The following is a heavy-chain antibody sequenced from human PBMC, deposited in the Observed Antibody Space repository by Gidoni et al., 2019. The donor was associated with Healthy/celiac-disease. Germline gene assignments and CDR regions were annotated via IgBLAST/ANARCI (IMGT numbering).Heavy chain of an antibody. CDR3: ARSGAGCSGGSCYYYYGMDV. Sequence: EVQLVQSGAEVKKPGESLKISCKGSGYSFTTYWIGWVRQMPGKGLEWMGIIYPADSDTRYSPSFQGQVTISADKSISTAYLQWSSLKASDTAMYYCARSGAGCSGGSCYYYYGMDVWGQGTTVTVSS. V-gene: IGHV5-51*01. J-gene: IGHJ6*02. D-gene: IGHD2-15*01. CDR1: GYSFTTYW. CDR2: IYPADSDT.